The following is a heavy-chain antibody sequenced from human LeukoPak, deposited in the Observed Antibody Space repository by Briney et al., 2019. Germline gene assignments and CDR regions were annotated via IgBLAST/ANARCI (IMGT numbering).Heavy chain of an antibody. D-gene: IGHD3-10*01. J-gene: IGHJ4*02. CDR3: ARGVGELSGGRDFDY. Sequence: ASVKVSCKASGYTFTFYYIYWVRQAPGQGLEWMGTINPSGGSTSYAQKFQGRVTMTRDMSTSTVYMELSSLRSEDTAVYYCARGVGELSGGRDFDYWGQGTLVTVSS. CDR2: INPSGGST. CDR1: GYTFTFYY. V-gene: IGHV1-46*01.